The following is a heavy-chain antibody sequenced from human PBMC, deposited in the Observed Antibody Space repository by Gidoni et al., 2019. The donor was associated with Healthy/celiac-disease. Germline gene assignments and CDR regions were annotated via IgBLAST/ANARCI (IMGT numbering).Heavy chain of an antibody. CDR3: AKDRANYYDSSGYADY. Sequence: GLEWVSAISGSGGSTYYADSVKGRFTISRDNSKNTLYLQMNSLRAEDTAVYYCAKDRANYYDSSGYADYWGQGTLVTVSS. J-gene: IGHJ4*02. D-gene: IGHD3-22*01. V-gene: IGHV3-23*01. CDR2: ISGSGGST.